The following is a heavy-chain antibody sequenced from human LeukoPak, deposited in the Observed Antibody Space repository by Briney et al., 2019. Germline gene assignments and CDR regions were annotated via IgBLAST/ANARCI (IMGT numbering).Heavy chain of an antibody. CDR3: AIADYDLLTPGEDY. Sequence: QPGGSLRLSCAASGFTFSSYAMSWVRQAPGKGLEWVSAISGSGGSTYYADSVKGRFTVSRDNSKSTLYLQMNSLRVDDTALYFCAIADYDLLTPGEDYWGQGTLVTVSS. V-gene: IGHV3-23*01. CDR2: ISGSGGST. J-gene: IGHJ4*02. D-gene: IGHD3-9*01. CDR1: GFTFSSYA.